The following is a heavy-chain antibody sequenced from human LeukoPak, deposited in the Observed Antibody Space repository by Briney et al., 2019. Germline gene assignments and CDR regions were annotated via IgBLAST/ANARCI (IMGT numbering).Heavy chain of an antibody. Sequence: GASVKVSCKASGYTFTGYYMHWVRQAPGHGLEWMGWINPNSGGTNYVQKFQGRVTMTRDTSISTAYMELSRLRSDDTAVYYCARDSIAAAGTDPFYYYYYGMDVWGQGTTVTVSS. J-gene: IGHJ6*02. V-gene: IGHV1-2*02. CDR2: INPNSGGT. CDR3: ARDSIAAAGTDPFYYYYYGMDV. D-gene: IGHD6-13*01. CDR1: GYTFTGYY.